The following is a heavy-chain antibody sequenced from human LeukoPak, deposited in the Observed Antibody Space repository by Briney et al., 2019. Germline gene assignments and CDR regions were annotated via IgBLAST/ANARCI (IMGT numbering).Heavy chain of an antibody. V-gene: IGHV1-2*04. Sequence: ASVKVSCKASGYTFTGYYMHWVRQAPGQGLEWMGWINPNSGGTNYAQKFQGWVTMTRDTSISTAYMELSRLRSDDTAVYYCARGTGYSYGNFDYWGQGTLVTVSS. J-gene: IGHJ4*02. CDR2: INPNSGGT. D-gene: IGHD5-18*01. CDR3: ARGTGYSYGNFDY. CDR1: GYTFTGYY.